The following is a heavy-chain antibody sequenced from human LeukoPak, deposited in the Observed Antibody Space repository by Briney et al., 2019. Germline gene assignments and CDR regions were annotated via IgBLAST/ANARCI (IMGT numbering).Heavy chain of an antibody. CDR3: ARGGKEYYYGSASQDY. Sequence: SETLSLTCTVSGGSISSYYWSWSRQPPGKGLEWIGYIYYSGSTNYNPSLKSRVTISLDTSKNQFSLKLSSVTAADTAVYYCARGGKEYYYGSASQDYWGQGTLVIVSS. CDR2: IYYSGST. J-gene: IGHJ4*02. V-gene: IGHV4-59*12. CDR1: GGSISSYY. D-gene: IGHD3-10*01.